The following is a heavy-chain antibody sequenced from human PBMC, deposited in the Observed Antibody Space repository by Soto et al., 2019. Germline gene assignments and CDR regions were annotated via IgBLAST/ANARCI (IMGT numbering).Heavy chain of an antibody. J-gene: IGHJ4*02. D-gene: IGHD6-13*01. CDR1: GFTFSSYA. Sequence: GGSLRLSCAASGFTFSSYAMSWVRQAPGKGLEWVSAISGSGGSTYYADSVKGRFTISRDNSKNTLYLQMNSLRAEDTAVYYYAKDGIRSSSWFDYWGQGTLVTVSS. CDR2: ISGSGGST. V-gene: IGHV3-23*01. CDR3: AKDGIRSSSWFDY.